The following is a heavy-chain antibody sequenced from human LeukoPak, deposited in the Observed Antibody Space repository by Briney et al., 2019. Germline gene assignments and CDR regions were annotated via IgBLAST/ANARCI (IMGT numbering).Heavy chain of an antibody. CDR2: IHYTGST. V-gene: IGHV4-59*01. CDR3: ARVGYYFDSSGYNRYYFDY. Sequence: KPSETLSLTCTVSGGSSSSNYWSWIRQPPGKGLEWIGYIHYTGSTNYNPSLKSRVTISIDTSKNQFSLKLSSVTAADTAVYYCARVGYYFDSSGYNRYYFDYWGQGTLVTVSS. CDR1: GGSSSSNY. J-gene: IGHJ4*02. D-gene: IGHD3-22*01.